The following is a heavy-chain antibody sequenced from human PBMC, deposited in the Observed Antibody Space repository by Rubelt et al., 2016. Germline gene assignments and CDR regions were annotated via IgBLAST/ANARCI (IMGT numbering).Heavy chain of an antibody. CDR2: INHSGST. CDR1: GGSFSGYF. V-gene: IGHV4-34*01. J-gene: IGHJ5*02. CDR3: ANVPGYWVGGGSYGGWFDP. D-gene: IGHD2-15*01. Sequence: QVQLQQWGAGLLKPSETLSLTCAVYGGSFSGYFWSWIRQPPGKGLEWIGEINHSGSTNYNPSLKSRVTMSVDASKNQFSWNRRPGTAAVAAVYYGANVPGYWVGGGSYGGWFDPWGEGTLVTVSS.